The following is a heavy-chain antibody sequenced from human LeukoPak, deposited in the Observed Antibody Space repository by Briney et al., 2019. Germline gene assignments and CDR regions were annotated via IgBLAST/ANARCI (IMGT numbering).Heavy chain of an antibody. V-gene: IGHV4-34*01. CDR1: GGSFSGYY. CDR3: ASGRCAVGHFDY. Sequence: SETLSLTCAVYGGSFSGYYWSWIRQPPGKGLEWIGEINHSGSTNYNPSLKSRVTISVDTSKNQFSLKLSSVTAADTAVYYCASGRCAVGHFDYWGQGTLVTVSS. D-gene: IGHD4-23*01. J-gene: IGHJ4*02. CDR2: INHSGST.